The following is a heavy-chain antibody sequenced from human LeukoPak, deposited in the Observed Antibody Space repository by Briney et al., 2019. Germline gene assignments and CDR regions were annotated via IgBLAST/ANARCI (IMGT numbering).Heavy chain of an antibody. D-gene: IGHD2-15*01. J-gene: IGHJ3*02. CDR3: AREYCSGGSCYSAVNAFDI. CDR1: GGSISSGSYY. Sequence: SETLSLTCTVSGGSISSGSYYWSWIRQPAGKGLDWIGRIYASGSTNYNPSLKSRVTISVDTSKNQFSLKLSSVTAADTAVYYCAREYCSGGSCYSAVNAFDIWGQGTMVTVSS. CDR2: IYASGST. V-gene: IGHV4-61*02.